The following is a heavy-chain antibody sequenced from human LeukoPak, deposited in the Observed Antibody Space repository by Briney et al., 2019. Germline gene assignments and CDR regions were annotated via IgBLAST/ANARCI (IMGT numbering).Heavy chain of an antibody. CDR1: GFTFSAYT. J-gene: IGHJ5*02. D-gene: IGHD6-19*01. CDR3: VRGGYQKFYSWFEP. V-gene: IGHV3-21*01. CDR2: IPSSSSDT. Sequence: PGGSLRLSCAASGFTFSAYTMNWVRQAPGKGLEWVSSIPSSSSDTYYTESVKGRFTISRDNAKNSLYLQMDSLRVDDTAVYYCVRGGYQKFYSWFEPWGQGILVTVSA.